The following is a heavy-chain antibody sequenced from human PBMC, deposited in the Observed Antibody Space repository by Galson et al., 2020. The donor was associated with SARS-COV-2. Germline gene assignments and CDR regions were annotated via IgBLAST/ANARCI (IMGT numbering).Heavy chain of an antibody. V-gene: IGHV1-69*10. CDR3: ARYSGTTVYYYYYYMDV. J-gene: IGHJ6*03. Sequence: SVKVSCKASGYTFTSYDINWVRQAPGQGLEWMGGIIPILGIANYAQTFQGRVTITADKSTSTAYMELSSLRSEDTAVDYCARYSGTTVYYYYYYMDVWGKGTTVTVSS. D-gene: IGHD1-7*01. CDR1: GYTFTSYD. CDR2: IIPILGIA.